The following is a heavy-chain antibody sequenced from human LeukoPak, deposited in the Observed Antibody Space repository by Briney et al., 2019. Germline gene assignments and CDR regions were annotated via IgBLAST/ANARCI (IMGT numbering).Heavy chain of an antibody. V-gene: IGHV3-48*04. D-gene: IGHD2-15*01. CDR1: GFTFSSYG. CDR3: ARTSSGGSCYLDY. CDR2: ISSSGSTI. Sequence: GGTLRLSCAASGFTFSSYGMSWVRQAPGKGLEWVSYISSSGSTIYYADSVKGRFTISRDNAKNSLYLQMNSLRAEDTAVYYCARTSSGGSCYLDYWGQGTLVTVSS. J-gene: IGHJ4*02.